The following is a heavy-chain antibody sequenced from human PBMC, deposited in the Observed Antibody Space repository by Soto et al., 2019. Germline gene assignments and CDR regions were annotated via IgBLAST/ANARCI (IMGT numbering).Heavy chain of an antibody. D-gene: IGHD2-15*01. Sequence: PGGSLRLSCAASGFTFSSYAMHWVRQAPGKGLEWVAVISYDGSNKYYADSVKGRFTISRDNSKNTLYLQMNSLRAEDTAVYYCARVPSSSGRAHFDYWGQGT. CDR1: GFTFSSYA. V-gene: IGHV3-30-3*01. CDR3: ARVPSSSGRAHFDY. J-gene: IGHJ4*02. CDR2: ISYDGSNK.